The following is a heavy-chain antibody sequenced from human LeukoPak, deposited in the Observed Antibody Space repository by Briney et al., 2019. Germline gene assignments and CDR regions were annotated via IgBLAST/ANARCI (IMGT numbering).Heavy chain of an antibody. D-gene: IGHD7-27*01. CDR3: ARVRNWGIFDY. Sequence: SSVTLSLTCTVSGGSISSGDHYWSWIRQPPGKGLEWIGYIYYSGSIYYNPSLKSRVIISVDTSKNQFSLKLSSVTAADTAVYYCARVRNWGIFDYWGQGTLVTVSS. V-gene: IGHV4-30-4*01. CDR2: IYYSGSI. J-gene: IGHJ4*02. CDR1: GGSISSGDHY.